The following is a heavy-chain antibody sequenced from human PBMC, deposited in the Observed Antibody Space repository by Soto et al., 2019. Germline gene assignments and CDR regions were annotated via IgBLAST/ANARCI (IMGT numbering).Heavy chain of an antibody. CDR2: INTGNGNT. D-gene: IGHD6-13*01. CDR3: AREEVGYMSRYFDV. V-gene: IGHV1-3*04. J-gene: IGHJ4*02. CDR1: GYTFTSYT. Sequence: EASVKVSCKASGYTFTSYTIQWVRQAPGQRLEWMGWINTGNGNTRYSQTFQGRVTLTRDTSANTAYMELGSLRSEDTAVYYCAREEVGYMSRYFDVWGQGTLVTVSS.